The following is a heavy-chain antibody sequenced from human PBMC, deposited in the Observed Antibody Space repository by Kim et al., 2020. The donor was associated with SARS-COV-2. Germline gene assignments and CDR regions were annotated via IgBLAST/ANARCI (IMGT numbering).Heavy chain of an antibody. Sequence: GGSLRLSCAASGFTFSSYAMSWVRQAPGKGLEWVSAISGSGGSTYYADSVKGRFTISRDNSKNTLYLQMNSLRAEDTAVYYCAKEWGDRARDSSGFSDYWGQGTLVTVSS. CDR1: GFTFSSYA. D-gene: IGHD3-22*01. CDR2: ISGSGGST. V-gene: IGHV3-23*01. J-gene: IGHJ4*02. CDR3: AKEWGDRARDSSGFSDY.